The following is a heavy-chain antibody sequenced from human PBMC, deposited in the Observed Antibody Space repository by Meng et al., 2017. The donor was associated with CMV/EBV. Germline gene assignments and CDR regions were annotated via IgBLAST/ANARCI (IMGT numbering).Heavy chain of an antibody. CDR1: GFTLNNHA. V-gene: IGHV3-30*02. Sequence: GGSLRLSCAASGFTLNNHAMHWVRQAPGKGLEWVAFIRYDGSNKYYADSVKGRFTISRDNSKNTLYLQMNSLRAEDTAVYYCAKGREYQLLYRWYYYGMDVWGQGTTVTVSS. D-gene: IGHD2-2*02. J-gene: IGHJ6*02. CDR2: IRYDGSNK. CDR3: AKGREYQLLYRWYYYGMDV.